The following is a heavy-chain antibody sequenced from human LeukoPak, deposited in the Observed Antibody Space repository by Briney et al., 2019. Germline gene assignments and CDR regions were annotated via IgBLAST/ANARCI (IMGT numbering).Heavy chain of an antibody. CDR1: GGSVSSGSYY. Sequence: SETLSLTCTVSGGSVSSGSYYWSWIRQPPGRGLEWIVYIYYSGSTNYNPSLESRVTISVDTSKNQFSLKLSSVTAADTAVYYCAREGGYYDSSGYSAGYFQHWGQGTLVTVSS. CDR3: AREGGYYDSSGYSAGYFQH. V-gene: IGHV4-61*01. J-gene: IGHJ1*01. D-gene: IGHD3-22*01. CDR2: IYYSGST.